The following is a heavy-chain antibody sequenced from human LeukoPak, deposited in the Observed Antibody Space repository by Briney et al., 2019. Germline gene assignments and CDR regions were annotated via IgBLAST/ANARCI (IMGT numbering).Heavy chain of an antibody. Sequence: GGSLRLSCAASGFTFSSYAMSWVRQVPGKGLEWVSAISSSGGTTGYADSVKGRFTISRDNSKNMLYLQMNSLRAEDTALYYCAKDLEQTYSGWSTSYDHGGQGTLVTVS. CDR2: ISSSGGTT. J-gene: IGHJ4*02. V-gene: IGHV3-23*01. D-gene: IGHD6-19*01. CDR1: GFTFSSYA. CDR3: AKDLEQTYSGWSTSYDH.